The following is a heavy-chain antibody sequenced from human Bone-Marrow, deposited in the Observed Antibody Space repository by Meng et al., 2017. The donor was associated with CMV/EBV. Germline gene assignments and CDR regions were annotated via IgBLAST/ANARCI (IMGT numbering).Heavy chain of an antibody. CDR1: GYTFTSYG. CDR2: ISAYNGNT. J-gene: IGHJ3*02. Sequence: ASVKVSCKASGYTFTSYGISWVRQAPGQGLEWMGWISAYNGNTNYAQKLQGRVTMTTDTSTSTAYMELRSLRSDDTAVYYCARDGVLRFLEWLATGDAFDIWGQGTMVTVSS. D-gene: IGHD3-3*01. V-gene: IGHV1-18*01. CDR3: ARDGVLRFLEWLATGDAFDI.